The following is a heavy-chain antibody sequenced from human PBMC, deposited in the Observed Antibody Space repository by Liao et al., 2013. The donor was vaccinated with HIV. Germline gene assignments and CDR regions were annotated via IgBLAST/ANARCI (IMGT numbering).Heavy chain of an antibody. CDR2: VYTSGST. CDR1: GGSISSGSYY. CDR3: AREEVAARPQGYYYYYYMDV. J-gene: IGHJ6*03. D-gene: IGHD6-6*01. Sequence: QVQLQESGPGLVKPSQTLSLTCSVSGGSISSGSYYWSWIRQPAGKGLEWIGRVYTSGSTNYNPSLKSRVTISVDTSKNQFSLKLSSVTAADTAVYYCAREEVAARPQGYYYYYYMDVWGERT. V-gene: IGHV4-61*02.